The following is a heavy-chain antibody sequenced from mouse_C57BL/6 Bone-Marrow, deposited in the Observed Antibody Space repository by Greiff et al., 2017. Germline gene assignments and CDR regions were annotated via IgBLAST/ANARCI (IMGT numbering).Heavy chain of an antibody. J-gene: IGHJ3*01. D-gene: IGHD3-1*01. Sequence: VQLQQPGTELVKPGASVKLSCKASGYTFTSYWMHWVKQRPGQGLEWIGNINPSSGGTNYNEKFKSKVTLTVDKASSSAYMQLSSLTSEDSAVYYSATARWFAYWGQGTLVTVSA. CDR3: ATARWFAY. CDR1: GYTFTSYW. CDR2: INPSSGGT. V-gene: IGHV1-53*01.